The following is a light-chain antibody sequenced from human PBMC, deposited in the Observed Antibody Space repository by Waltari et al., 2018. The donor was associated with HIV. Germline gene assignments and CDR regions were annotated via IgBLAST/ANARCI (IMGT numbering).Light chain of an antibody. Sequence: QSALTQPLSPSGSHGPSVTISCTGTSSDVGAYKYVSWYQQHPGKAPKLMIYEVTKRPSGVPDRFSGSKSGNTASLTVSGLQAEDEADYHCSSYATGNNVIFGGGTKLTVL. CDR1: SSDVGAYKY. CDR3: SSYATGNNVI. CDR2: EVT. V-gene: IGLV2-8*01. J-gene: IGLJ2*01.